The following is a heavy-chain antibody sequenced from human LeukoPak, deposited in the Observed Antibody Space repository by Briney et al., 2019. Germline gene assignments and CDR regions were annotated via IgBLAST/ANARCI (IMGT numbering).Heavy chain of an antibody. Sequence: GGSLRLSCAASGFTFSSYGMHWVRQAPGKGLEWVAVISYDGSNKYYADSVKGRFTISRDNSKNTLYLQMNSLRAEDTAVYYCARDKGATHSFDYWGQGTLVTVSS. CDR2: ISYDGSNK. D-gene: IGHD1-26*01. CDR1: GFTFSSYG. CDR3: ARDKGATHSFDY. V-gene: IGHV3-30*03. J-gene: IGHJ4*02.